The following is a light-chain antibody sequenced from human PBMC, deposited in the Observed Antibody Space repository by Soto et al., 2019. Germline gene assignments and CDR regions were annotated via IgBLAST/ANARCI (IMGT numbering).Light chain of an antibody. Sequence: DIELTQSPASLSSSRGYRFTLSCRASQSVTTYVDWYQQRPGPAPKLLSYESSPRRTGVPARCSCSGAGTDFTLTISTLEPEDFAIYYCQQRSSLPLTFGQGTRLEIK. CDR1: QSVTTY. CDR3: QQRSSLPLT. CDR2: ESS. V-gene: IGKV3D-11*02. J-gene: IGKJ5*01.